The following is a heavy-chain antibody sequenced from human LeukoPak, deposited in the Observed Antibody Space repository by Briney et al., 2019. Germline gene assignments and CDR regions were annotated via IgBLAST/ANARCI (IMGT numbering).Heavy chain of an antibody. J-gene: IGHJ4*02. D-gene: IGHD3-22*01. V-gene: IGHV4-31*03. CDR2: IYYSGST. Sequence: SETLSLTCTVSGGSISSGGYYWSWIRQHPGKGLEWIGYIYYSGSTYHNPSLKSRVTISVDTSKNQFSLKLSSVTAADTAVYYCAVGTYYYDSSGHGPLDYWGQGTLVTVSS. CDR3: AVGTYYYDSSGHGPLDY. CDR1: GGSISSGGYY.